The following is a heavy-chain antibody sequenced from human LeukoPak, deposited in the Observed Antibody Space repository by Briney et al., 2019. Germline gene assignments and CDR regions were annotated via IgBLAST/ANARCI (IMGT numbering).Heavy chain of an antibody. CDR3: ARDYDSSGYFHVPFDY. V-gene: IGHV3-21*01. CDR1: GFTFSGYS. D-gene: IGHD3-22*01. Sequence: GRSLRLSCAASGFTFSGYSMNWVRQAPGKGLEWVSSISSSSSYIYYTDSVEGRFTISRDNAKNSLYLQMNSLRAEDTAVYYCARDYDSSGYFHVPFDYWGQGTLVTVSS. J-gene: IGHJ4*02. CDR2: ISSSSSYI.